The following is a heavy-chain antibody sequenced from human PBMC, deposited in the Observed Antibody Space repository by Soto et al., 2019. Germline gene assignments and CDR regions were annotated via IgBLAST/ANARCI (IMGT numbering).Heavy chain of an antibody. J-gene: IGHJ6*02. D-gene: IGHD2-8*01. CDR2: IYWDDDK. V-gene: IGHV2-5*02. Sequence: QITLKESGPTLVKPTQTLTLTCTCSGFSLSTSGVGVGWIRQPPGKALAWLALIYWDDDKRYNPALKTRLTITKDTSKNHVVLTMTNWDPVDTATYYCARSKNGHNYYYGMDVWGQGTTVTVSS. CDR3: ARSKNGHNYYYGMDV. CDR1: GFSLSTSGVG.